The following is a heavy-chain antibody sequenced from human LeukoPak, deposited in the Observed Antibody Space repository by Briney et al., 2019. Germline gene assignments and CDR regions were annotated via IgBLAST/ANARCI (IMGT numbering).Heavy chain of an antibody. CDR2: IYYSGST. CDR3: ARNLEMATITSPFDL. D-gene: IGHD5-24*01. J-gene: IGHJ3*01. CDR1: PGSISTYY. Sequence: SETLSLTCTASPGSISTYYWNWIRQSPGKGLEWIGYIYYSGSTNYNPSLKSRVTISVDTSKNQLSLKLSSVTAADTAVYYCARNLEMATITSPFDLWGQARMLSVSS. V-gene: IGHV4-59*01.